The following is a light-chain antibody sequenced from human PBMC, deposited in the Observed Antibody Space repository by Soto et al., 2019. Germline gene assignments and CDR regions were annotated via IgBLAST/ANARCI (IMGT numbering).Light chain of an antibody. J-gene: IGKJ5*01. V-gene: IGKV1-9*01. CDR1: QAISTY. CDR3: QQLNAYPLT. Sequence: DIQLTQSPSLLSASVGDRVTITCRASQAISTYLAWYQQASGKAPKLLISAASTLQRGVPSRFSGSGSGTQFTLTISSLQPEDFATYYCQQLNAYPLTFGGGTRLEI. CDR2: AAS.